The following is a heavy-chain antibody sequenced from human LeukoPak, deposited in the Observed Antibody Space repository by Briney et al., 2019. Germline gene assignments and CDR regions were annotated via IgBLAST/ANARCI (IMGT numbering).Heavy chain of an antibody. CDR1: GYTLSEYA. Sequence: ASVKVSCKASGYTLSEYAVTWVRQPPGQGLRGMEWINTDTRIPTYAQDFTGRFVFSLDTSVSTAFLQIYSLKADDTAVYYCARGRRYCSSTTCYGMYYSDYWGQGTLVTVSS. J-gene: IGHJ4*02. CDR3: ARGRRYCSSTTCYGMYYSDY. CDR2: INTDTRIP. D-gene: IGHD2-2*01. V-gene: IGHV7-4-1*01.